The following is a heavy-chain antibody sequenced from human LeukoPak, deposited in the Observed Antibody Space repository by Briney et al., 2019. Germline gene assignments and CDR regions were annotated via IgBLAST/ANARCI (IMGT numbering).Heavy chain of an antibody. J-gene: IGHJ6*03. V-gene: IGHV1-8*01. CDR2: VNPNSGNT. D-gene: IGHD3-3*01. CDR3: ARGNGASYYDFWSGYYFAPYYYYMDV. CDR1: GYTFTSYD. Sequence: GASVKVSCKASGYTFTSYDINWVRQATGQGLEWMGWVNPNSGNTGYAQKFQGRVTMTRNTSISTAYMELSSLRSEDTAVYYCARGNGASYYDFWSGYYFAPYYYYMDVWGKGTTVTVSS.